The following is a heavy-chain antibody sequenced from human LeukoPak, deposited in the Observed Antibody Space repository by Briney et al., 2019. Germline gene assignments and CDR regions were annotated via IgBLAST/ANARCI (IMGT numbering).Heavy chain of an antibody. CDR3: ARDYQGHFEY. CDR2: IKQDGNEK. CDR1: RFTLCTYW. J-gene: IGHJ4*02. V-gene: IGHV3-7*05. Sequence: PGETLRLSCAASRFTLCTYWMSWVRQAPGKGLEWVANIKQDGNEKYYVDSVEGRFTISRDNAKNSLYLQMSSLRVEDTAVYYCARDYQGHFEYWGQGTLVTVSS. D-gene: IGHD2-2*01.